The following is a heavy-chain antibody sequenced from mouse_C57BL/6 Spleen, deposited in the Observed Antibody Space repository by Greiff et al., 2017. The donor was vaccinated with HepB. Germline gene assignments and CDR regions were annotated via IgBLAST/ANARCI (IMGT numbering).Heavy chain of an antibody. V-gene: IGHV5-12*01. D-gene: IGHD3-2*02. CDR1: GFTFSDYY. Sequence: EVKLVESGGGLVQPGGSLKLSCAASGFTFSDYYMYWVRQTPEKRLEWVAYISNGGGSTYYPDTVKGRFTISRDNAKNTLYLQMSRLKSEDTAMYYCARHDSSAYYAMDYWGQGTSVTVSS. CDR2: ISNGGGST. CDR3: ARHDSSAYYAMDY. J-gene: IGHJ4*01.